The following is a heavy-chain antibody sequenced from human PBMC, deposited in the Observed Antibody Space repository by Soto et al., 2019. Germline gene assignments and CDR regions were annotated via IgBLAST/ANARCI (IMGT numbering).Heavy chain of an antibody. J-gene: IGHJ3*02. CDR2: IYPGDSDT. D-gene: IGHD3-22*01. V-gene: IGHV5-51*01. CDR1: GYSFTSYW. CDR3: ASGSAMGYYDSSGYPGGRDALDI. Sequence: PGESLKISCKGSGYSFTSYWIGWVRQMPGKGLEWMGIIYPGDSDTRYSPSFQGQVTISADKSISTAYLQWSSLKASDTAMYYCASGSAMGYYDSSGYPGGRDALDIWGQGTMVTVSS.